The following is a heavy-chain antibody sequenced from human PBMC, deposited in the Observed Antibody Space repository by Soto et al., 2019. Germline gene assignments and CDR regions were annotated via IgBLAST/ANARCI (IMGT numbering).Heavy chain of an antibody. V-gene: IGHV3-30*18. Sequence: GGALRLPCAASGFHFRGYGMHWFRQAPWKWLEWVAVISYDGSNKYYADSVKGRFTISRDNSKNTLYLQMNSLRAEDTAVYYCANIRITMVRGVTPPYYWGQGTLVTVSS. CDR2: ISYDGSNK. CDR3: ANIRITMVRGVTPPYY. J-gene: IGHJ4*02. CDR1: GFHFRGYG. D-gene: IGHD3-10*01.